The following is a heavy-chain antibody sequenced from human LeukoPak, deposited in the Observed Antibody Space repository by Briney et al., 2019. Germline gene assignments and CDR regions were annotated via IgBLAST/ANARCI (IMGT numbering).Heavy chain of an antibody. D-gene: IGHD3-9*01. Sequence: GRSLRLSCATSGFTFSSYAMSWVRQAPGKGLEWVSGIGASGGSTYYADSVKGRFTISRDNSKNTLYLQMNSLRTEDTAVYYCAKAEGYDILTGLDYWGQGTLVTVSS. CDR3: AKAEGYDILTGLDY. CDR1: GFTFSSYA. V-gene: IGHV3-23*01. CDR2: IGASGGST. J-gene: IGHJ4*02.